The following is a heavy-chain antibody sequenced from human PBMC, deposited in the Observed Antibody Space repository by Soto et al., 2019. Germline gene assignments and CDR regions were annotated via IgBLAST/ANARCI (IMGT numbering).Heavy chain of an antibody. CDR3: AGCVSVSGTVSFYCNGLDV. CDR2: IHAGNGDT. D-gene: IGHD6-13*01. Sequence: QVQLVQSGAEVKKPGASVKVSCNASGYSFSSHAIHWVRQAPGQRLEWMGWIHAGNGDTKYSQKFQGRVTITRDISASAAYVEVGSLISEDTSVYYCAGCVSVSGTVSFYCNGLDVWGQGTRVAVSS. V-gene: IGHV1-3*01. CDR1: GYSFSSHA. J-gene: IGHJ6*02.